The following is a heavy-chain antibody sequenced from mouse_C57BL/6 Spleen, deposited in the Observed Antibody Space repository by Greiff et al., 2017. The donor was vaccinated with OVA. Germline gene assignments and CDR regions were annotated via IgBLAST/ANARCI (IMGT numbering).Heavy chain of an antibody. CDR1: GFTFSDYG. Sequence: EVKLVESGGGLVKPGGSLKLSCAASGFTFSDYGMHWVRQAPEKGLEWVAYISSGSSTIYYADTVKGRFTISRDNAKNTLFLQMTSLRSEDTAMYYCAREGITTVVDYYAMDYWGQGTSVTVSS. CDR2: ISSGSSTI. J-gene: IGHJ4*01. CDR3: AREGITTVVDYYAMDY. V-gene: IGHV5-17*01. D-gene: IGHD1-1*01.